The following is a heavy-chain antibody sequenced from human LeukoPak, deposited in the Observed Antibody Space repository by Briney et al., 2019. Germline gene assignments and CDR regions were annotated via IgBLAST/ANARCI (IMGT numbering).Heavy chain of an antibody. J-gene: IGHJ4*02. CDR2: INPNSGGT. V-gene: IGHV1-2*02. Sequence: ASVKVSCKASGYTFTGYYMHWVRQAPGQGLEWMGWINPNSGGTNYAQKFQGRVTMTRDTSISTAYMEVSRLGSDDTAVYHCARSPMAVAGGIDYWGQGTLVTVSS. D-gene: IGHD6-19*01. CDR3: ARSPMAVAGGIDY. CDR1: GYTFTGYY.